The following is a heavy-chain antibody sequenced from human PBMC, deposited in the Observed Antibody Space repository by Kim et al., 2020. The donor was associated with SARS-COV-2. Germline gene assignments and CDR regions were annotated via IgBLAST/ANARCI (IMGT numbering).Heavy chain of an antibody. D-gene: IGHD2-15*01. CDR1: GFTFSSYA. J-gene: IGHJ3*02. CDR2: ISYDGSNK. CDR3: AREGIVVVVAATPGAFD. Sequence: GGSLRLSCAASGFTFSSYAMHWVRQAPGKGLEWVAVISYDGSNKYYADSVKGRFTISRDNSKNTLYLQMNSLRAEDTAVYYCAREGIVVVVAATPGAFD. V-gene: IGHV3-30-3*01.